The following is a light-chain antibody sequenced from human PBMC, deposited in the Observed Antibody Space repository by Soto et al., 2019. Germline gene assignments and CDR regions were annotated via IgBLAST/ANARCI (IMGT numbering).Light chain of an antibody. V-gene: IGLV1-44*01. CDR3: AAWDDSLNGRHV. Sequence: QSVLTQPPSASGTPGQRVTISCSGSSSNIGSNTVNWFQQLPGTAPKLLIYSDNRRPSGVPGRFSGSKSGTSASLAISGLQSEDEADYYCAAWDDSLNGRHVFGTGTKGTVL. J-gene: IGLJ1*01. CDR2: SDN. CDR1: SSNIGSNT.